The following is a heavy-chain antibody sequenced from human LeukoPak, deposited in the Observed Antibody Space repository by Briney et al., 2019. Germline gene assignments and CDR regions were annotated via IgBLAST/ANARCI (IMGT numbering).Heavy chain of an antibody. J-gene: IGHJ4*02. D-gene: IGHD3-3*01. CDR1: GFTFSSYE. CDR2: ISSTGNTI. CDR3: ARDTDFWSGHSQFSDF. Sequence: PGGSLRLSCAASGFTFSSYEMNWVRQAPGKGLEWLSYISSTGNTIYYADSVKGRFTISRDNAKNSLFLQMNSLRAEDTAVYYCARDTDFWSGHSQFSDFWGQGTLVTVSS. V-gene: IGHV3-48*03.